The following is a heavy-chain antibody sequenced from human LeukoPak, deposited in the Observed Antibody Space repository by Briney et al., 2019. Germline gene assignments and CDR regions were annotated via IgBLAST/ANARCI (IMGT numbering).Heavy chain of an antibody. Sequence: GGSLRLSCAASGFTFSSYAMSWVRQAPGKGLEWVSAISGSGGSTYYADSVKGRFTISRDNSKNTLYLQMNSLRAEDTAVYYCAKAARYCSSTSCYPVGENMDVWGKGTTVTVSS. CDR3: AKAARYCSSTSCYPVGENMDV. D-gene: IGHD2-2*01. J-gene: IGHJ6*03. V-gene: IGHV3-23*01. CDR2: ISGSGGST. CDR1: GFTFSSYA.